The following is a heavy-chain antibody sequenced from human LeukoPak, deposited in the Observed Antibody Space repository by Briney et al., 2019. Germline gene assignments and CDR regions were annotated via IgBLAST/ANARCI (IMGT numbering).Heavy chain of an antibody. Sequence: GGSLRLSCEASGFTFRDHWMHWVRHVPGKGLVWVSRINGDESSTAYPDSVKGRFTISRDNARNTLYLQMNSLRVEDTAIYYCARDRAESNWTNHTLFDSWGQGTPVTVSS. V-gene: IGHV3-74*01. J-gene: IGHJ4*02. CDR2: INGDESST. CDR1: GFTFRDHW. D-gene: IGHD1/OR15-1a*01. CDR3: ARDRAESNWTNHTLFDS.